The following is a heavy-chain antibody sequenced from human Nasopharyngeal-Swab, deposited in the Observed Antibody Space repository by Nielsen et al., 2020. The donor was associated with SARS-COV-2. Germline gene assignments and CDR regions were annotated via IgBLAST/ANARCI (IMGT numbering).Heavy chain of an antibody. Sequence: SVNVSCKVAGYTLTELSMHWVLQAPGKGLEWMGGFDPEDGETIYAQKFQGRVTMTEDTSTDTAYMELSSLRSEDTAVYYCATLSYGGNSPHVIWGQGTLITVSS. CDR1: GYTLTELS. D-gene: IGHD4-23*01. V-gene: IGHV1-24*01. CDR2: FDPEDGET. CDR3: ATLSYGGNSPHVI. J-gene: IGHJ4*02.